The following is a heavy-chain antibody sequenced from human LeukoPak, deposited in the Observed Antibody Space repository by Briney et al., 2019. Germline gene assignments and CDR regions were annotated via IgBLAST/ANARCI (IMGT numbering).Heavy chain of an antibody. CDR2: INPNSGGT. CDR1: GYTFTGYY. D-gene: IGHD3-3*02. J-gene: IGHJ4*02. CDR3: ARAFFNSGFDY. Sequence: ASVKVSCKASGYTFTGYYVHWLRQAPGQGLTWMGWINPNSGGTDYAQQYQGRVTLTRDTSISTAYMELSSLTSDDWAVYYCARAFFNSGFDYWGQGTLVTVSS. V-gene: IGHV1-2*02.